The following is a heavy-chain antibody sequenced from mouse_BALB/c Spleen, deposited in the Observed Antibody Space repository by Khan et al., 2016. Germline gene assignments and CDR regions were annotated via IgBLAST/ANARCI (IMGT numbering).Heavy chain of an antibody. J-gene: IGHJ2*01. CDR2: IYPGDGDT. V-gene: IGHV1-80*01. CDR1: GYAFSSYW. CDR3: ARDYYGSDFDY. Sequence: QVQLQQSGAELVRPGSSVKISCKASGYAFSSYWMNWVKQRPGQGLEWIGQIYPGDGDTNYNGKFKGKATLTADKSSSTAYMQLSSLTSDDAAGYFCARDYYGSDFDYWGQGTTLTVSS. D-gene: IGHD1-1*01.